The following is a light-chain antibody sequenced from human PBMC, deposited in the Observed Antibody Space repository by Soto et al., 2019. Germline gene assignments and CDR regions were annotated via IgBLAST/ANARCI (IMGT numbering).Light chain of an antibody. V-gene: IGKV1-17*01. CDR1: QGIRNE. CDR2: AAS. J-gene: IGKJ4*01. Sequence: DLTMTPPPSSLSSSVGDSVTLTCXASQGIRNELGWYQQKPGKAPKRLIYAASSLQSGVPSRFSGSGYGTEFTLTISSLQPDDFATYYCQQYNSYSLTFGGGTKVDIK. CDR3: QQYNSYSLT.